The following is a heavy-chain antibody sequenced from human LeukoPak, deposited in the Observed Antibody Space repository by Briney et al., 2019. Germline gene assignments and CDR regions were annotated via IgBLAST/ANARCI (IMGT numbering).Heavy chain of an antibody. Sequence: ASVKVSCKASGYTFTGHYMYWVRQAPGQGLEWMGWINPNSGGTDYAQKFQGRVTMTRDTSISTAYMELSSLRSDDTAVYYCARAARSWYYSDYWGQGTLVTVSS. D-gene: IGHD6-13*01. V-gene: IGHV1-2*02. CDR2: INPNSGGT. J-gene: IGHJ4*02. CDR1: GYTFTGHY. CDR3: ARAARSWYYSDY.